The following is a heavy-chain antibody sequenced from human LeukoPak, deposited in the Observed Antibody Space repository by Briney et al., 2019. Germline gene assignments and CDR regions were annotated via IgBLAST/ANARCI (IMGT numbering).Heavy chain of an antibody. J-gene: IGHJ6*02. CDR3: SRDRWHCVVNCDSVYYYSLDV. D-gene: IGHD4/OR15-4a*01. V-gene: IGHV1-46*01. CDR2: INLSGGNT. Sequence: GASVKVSCKASGYTFTSYYIHWVRQAPGQGLEWMGIINLSGGNTIYAQKFQGRVTMSIDTSATTAYMELDSLTAEDTAIYYCSRDRWHCVVNCDSVYYYSLDVWGQGTTVTVSS. CDR1: GYTFTSYY.